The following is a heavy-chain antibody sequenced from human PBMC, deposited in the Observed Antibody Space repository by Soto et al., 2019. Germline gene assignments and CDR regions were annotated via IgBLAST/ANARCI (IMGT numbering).Heavy chain of an antibody. CDR2: IYHSGST. CDR1: GGSISSSNW. J-gene: IGHJ6*02. CDR3: ASSVGDGYNDQSGGQTQNYYDGMDV. D-gene: IGHD2-15*01. Sequence: QVQLQESGPGLVKPSGTLSLTCAVSGGSISSSNWWSWVRQPPGKGLEWIGEIYHSGSTNYNPSLKSRVTISVDKSKNQFSLKLSSVTAEDTAVYYCASSVGDGYNDQSGGQTQNYYDGMDVWGQGTTVTVSS. V-gene: IGHV4-4*02.